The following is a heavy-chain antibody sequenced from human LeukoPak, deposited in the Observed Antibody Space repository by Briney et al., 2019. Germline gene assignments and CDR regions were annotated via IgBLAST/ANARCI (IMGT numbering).Heavy chain of an antibody. CDR3: ARDPPLGEWPTSDY. Sequence: GGSLRLSCAASGFTFSSYSMNWVRQAPGKGVEWVSSISSSSSYIYYADSVKGRFTISRDNAKNSLYLQMNSLRAEDTTVYYCARDPPLGEWPTSDYWGQGTLVTVSS. CDR2: ISSSSSYI. V-gene: IGHV3-21*01. D-gene: IGHD3-16*01. CDR1: GFTFSSYS. J-gene: IGHJ4*02.